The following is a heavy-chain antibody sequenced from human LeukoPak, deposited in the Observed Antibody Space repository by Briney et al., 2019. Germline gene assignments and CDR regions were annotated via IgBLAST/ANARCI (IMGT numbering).Heavy chain of an antibody. Sequence: ASVKVSCKASGYTFTGYYMHWVRQAPGQGLEWMGRIIPILGIANYAQKFQGRVTITADKSTSTAYMELSSLRSEDTAVYYCAREVDTAMVRYTDYWGQGTLVTVSS. J-gene: IGHJ4*02. CDR3: AREVDTAMVRYTDY. CDR1: GYTFTGYY. D-gene: IGHD5-18*01. V-gene: IGHV1-69*04. CDR2: IIPILGIA.